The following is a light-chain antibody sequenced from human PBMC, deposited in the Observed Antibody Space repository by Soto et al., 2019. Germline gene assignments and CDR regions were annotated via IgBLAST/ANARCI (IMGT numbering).Light chain of an antibody. CDR1: NSDIGGYNY. CDR2: DVT. CDR3: SSYTSSSTLNVV. J-gene: IGLJ2*01. Sequence: QSALTQPASVSGSPGQSITISCTGTNSDIGGYNYVSWYQQYPGKAPKLMIYDVTNRPSGVSNRFSGSKSGNTASLTISGLQAEDEAGYYCSSYTSSSTLNVVFGGGTQLTVL. V-gene: IGLV2-14*01.